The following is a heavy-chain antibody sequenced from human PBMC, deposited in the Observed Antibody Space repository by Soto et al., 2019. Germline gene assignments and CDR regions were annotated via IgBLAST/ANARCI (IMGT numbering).Heavy chain of an antibody. D-gene: IGHD3-10*01. J-gene: IGHJ6*02. V-gene: IGHV3-30*03. CDR1: GFIISSYG. CDR3: ARLSPLILAGSAYYHSMDV. Sequence: GGSLRLSCAASGFIISSYGMHWVRQAPGKGLEWVVVISFDGRNTYYADSVKGRFTISRDNSKNTLYLQMNSLRAEDTAVYFCARLSPLILAGSAYYHSMDVWGQGAPVTVSS. CDR2: ISFDGRNT.